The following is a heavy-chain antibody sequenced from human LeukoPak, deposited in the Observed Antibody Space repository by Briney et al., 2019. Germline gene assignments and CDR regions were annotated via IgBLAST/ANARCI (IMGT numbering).Heavy chain of an antibody. CDR2: ISYDGSNK. D-gene: IGHD5-18*01. Sequence: PGRSLRLSCAASGFTFSSYAMRWVRQAPGKGLEWVAVISYDGSNKYYADSVKGRFTISRDNSKNTLYLQMNSLRAEDTAVYYCARAGFSYGHFDYWGQGTLVTVSS. J-gene: IGHJ4*02. V-gene: IGHV3-30-3*01. CDR3: ARAGFSYGHFDY. CDR1: GFTFSSYA.